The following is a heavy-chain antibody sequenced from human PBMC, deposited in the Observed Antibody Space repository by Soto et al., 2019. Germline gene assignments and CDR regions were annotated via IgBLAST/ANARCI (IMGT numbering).Heavy chain of an antibody. D-gene: IGHD3-10*01. CDR3: EKGRQWFGEFPFFDY. J-gene: IGHJ4*02. CDR1: GFTFSSYA. CDR2: ISGSGGST. V-gene: IGHV3-23*01. Sequence: GGSLRLSCAASGFTFSSYAMSWVRQAPGKGLEWVSAISGSGGSTYYADSVKGRFTISRDNSKNTLYLQMNSLRAEDTAVYYCEKGRQWFGEFPFFDYWGQGTLVTVSS.